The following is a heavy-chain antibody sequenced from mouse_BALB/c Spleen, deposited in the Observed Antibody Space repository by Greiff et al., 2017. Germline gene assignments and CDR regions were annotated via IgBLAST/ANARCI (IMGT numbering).Heavy chain of an antibody. J-gene: IGHJ4*01. CDR1: GYTFTSYW. V-gene: IGHV1-7*01. D-gene: IGHD1-1*01. Sequence: QVQLQQSGAELAKPEASVKMSCKASGYTFTSYWMHWVKQRPGQGLEWIGYINPSTGYTEYNQKFKDKATLTADKSSSTAYMQLSSLTSEDSAVYYCARVLRTGNYAMDYWGQGTSVTVSS. CDR3: ARVLRTGNYAMDY. CDR2: INPSTGYT.